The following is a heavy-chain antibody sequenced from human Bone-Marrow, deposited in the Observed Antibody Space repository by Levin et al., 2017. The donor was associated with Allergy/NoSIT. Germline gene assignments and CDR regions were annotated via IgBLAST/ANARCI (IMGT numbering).Heavy chain of an antibody. V-gene: IGHV3-53*01. J-gene: IGHJ4*02. CDR3: ARHGFTSGWYYNFDY. CDR2: LYSGGNT. D-gene: IGHD6-19*01. CDR1: GFTVSTNY. Sequence: GGSLRLSCAASGFTVSTNYMSWVRQAPGKGLEWVSVLYSGGNTYYADSVKGRFTISRDNSMNTLYLQMNSLRAEDTAVYYCARHGFTSGWYYNFDYWGQGTLVTVSS.